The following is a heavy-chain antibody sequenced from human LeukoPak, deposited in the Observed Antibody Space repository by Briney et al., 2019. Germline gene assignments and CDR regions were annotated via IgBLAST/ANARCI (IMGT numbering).Heavy chain of an antibody. CDR3: AKDRWSSSSPYYFDY. CDR1: GFTVSSNY. J-gene: IGHJ4*02. Sequence: QAGGSLRLSCAASGFTVSSNYMSWVRQAPGKGLEWVSVIYSGGSTYYADSVKGRFTISRDNSKNTLYLQMNSLRAEDTAVYYCAKDRWSSSSPYYFDYWGQGTLVTVSS. CDR2: IYSGGST. V-gene: IGHV3-53*01. D-gene: IGHD6-13*01.